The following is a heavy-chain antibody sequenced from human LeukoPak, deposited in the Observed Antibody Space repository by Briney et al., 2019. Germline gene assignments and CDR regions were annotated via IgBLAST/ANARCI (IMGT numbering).Heavy chain of an antibody. V-gene: IGHV3-11*01. CDR1: GFTFSDYY. CDR2: ISSSGSTI. D-gene: IGHD5-18*01. CDR3: ASQMGGYSYGYDGMDV. J-gene: IGHJ6*02. Sequence: GGSLRLSCAASGFTFSDYYMSWIRQAPGKGLEWVSYISSSGSTIYYADSVKGRFTIPRDNAKNSLYLQMNSLRAEDTAVYYCASQMGGYSYGYDGMDVWGQGTTVTVSS.